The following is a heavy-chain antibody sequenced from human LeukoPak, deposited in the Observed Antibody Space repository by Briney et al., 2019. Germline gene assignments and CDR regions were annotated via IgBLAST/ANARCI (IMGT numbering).Heavy chain of an antibody. D-gene: IGHD6-13*01. Sequence: GASVKVSCKASGYTFTGYYMHWVRQAPGQGLEWMGRINPNSGGTNYAQKFQGRVTMTRDTSISTAYMELSRLRSDDTAVYYCARAGGGSHSSSWYPYYYYGMDVWGQGTTVTVSS. CDR3: ARAGGGSHSSSWYPYYYYGMDV. CDR1: GYTFTGYY. J-gene: IGHJ6*02. V-gene: IGHV1-2*06. CDR2: INPNSGGT.